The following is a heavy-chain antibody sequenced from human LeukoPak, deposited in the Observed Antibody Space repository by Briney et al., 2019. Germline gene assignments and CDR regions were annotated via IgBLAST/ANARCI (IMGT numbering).Heavy chain of an antibody. J-gene: IGHJ3*02. D-gene: IGHD6-19*01. CDR3: ARVFSSGWYYAFDI. V-gene: IGHV1-2*02. Sequence: GASVKVSCKASGYTFSNYGISWVRQAPGQGLEWMGWINPNSGGTNYAQKFQGRVTMTRDTSISTAYMELSSLRSEDMAVYYCARVFSSGWYYAFDIWGQGTMVTVSS. CDR1: GYTFSNYG. CDR2: INPNSGGT.